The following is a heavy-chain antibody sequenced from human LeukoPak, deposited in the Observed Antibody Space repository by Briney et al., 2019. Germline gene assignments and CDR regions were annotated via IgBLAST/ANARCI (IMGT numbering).Heavy chain of an antibody. Sequence: SVMVSCTASGGTFSSYTISWVRQAPGQGLEWMGGIIPIFGTANYAQKFQGRVTITADESTSTAYMELNSLRSEDTAMYYCARLMDYYASGTYGRYAMDVWGKGTTVTVTS. CDR1: GGTFSSYT. J-gene: IGHJ6*04. CDR2: IIPIFGTA. V-gene: IGHV1-69*13. CDR3: ARLMDYYASGTYGRYAMDV. D-gene: IGHD3-10*01.